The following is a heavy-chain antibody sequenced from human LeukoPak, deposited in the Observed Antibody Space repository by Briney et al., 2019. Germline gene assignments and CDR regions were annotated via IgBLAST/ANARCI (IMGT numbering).Heavy chain of an antibody. CDR1: GFTFRTYS. Sequence: GGSLRLSCAASGFTFRTYSMNWVRQAPGKGLEWVSTISSLSIYIYYADSVKGRFTISRDNAKNLLYLQMDSLRADDTAVYYCARDSGPADPEAFDIWGQGTMVTVSS. CDR3: ARDSGPADPEAFDI. D-gene: IGHD1-14*01. CDR2: ISSLSIYI. V-gene: IGHV3-21*01. J-gene: IGHJ3*02.